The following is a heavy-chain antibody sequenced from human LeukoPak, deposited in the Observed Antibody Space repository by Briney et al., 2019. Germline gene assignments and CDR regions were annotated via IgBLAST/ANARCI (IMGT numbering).Heavy chain of an antibody. CDR1: GYSFTSYW. D-gene: IGHD2-2*01. Sequence: GECLKISCKGSGYSFTSYWIGWVRQMPGKGLEWMGIIYPGDSDTRYSPSFQGQVTVSADKSISTAYLQWSSLKASDTAMYYCARGIVVAGGYMDVWGKGTTVTVSS. J-gene: IGHJ6*03. CDR3: ARGIVVAGGYMDV. V-gene: IGHV5-51*01. CDR2: IYPGDSDT.